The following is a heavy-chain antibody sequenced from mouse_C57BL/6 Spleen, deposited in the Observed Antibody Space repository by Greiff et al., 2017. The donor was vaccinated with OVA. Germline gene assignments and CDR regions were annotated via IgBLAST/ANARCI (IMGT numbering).Heavy chain of an antibody. J-gene: IGHJ4*01. D-gene: IGHD2-4*01. V-gene: IGHV2-5*01. Sequence: VKLMESGPGLVQPSQSLSITCTVSGFSLTSYGLHWVRQSPGKGLEWLGVIWRGGSTDYNAAFMSRLSITKDNSKSQVFFKMNSLQADDTAIYYCAKNWDYDDAMDYWGQGTSVTVSS. CDR2: IWRGGST. CDR3: AKNWDYDDAMDY. CDR1: GFSLTSYG.